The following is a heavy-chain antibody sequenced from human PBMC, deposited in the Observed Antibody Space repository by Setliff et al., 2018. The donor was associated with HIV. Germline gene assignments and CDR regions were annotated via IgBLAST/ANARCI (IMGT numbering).Heavy chain of an antibody. Sequence: SETLSLTCTVSGSSISHHWSWIRQAPGKGLEWIGYIHFSGNTDYNPSLKSRVTMSVDMSKNQLSLKMNSVTAADTAVYYCARRYRSSWYFDNWGQGTLVTVS. V-gene: IGHV4-59*08. CDR2: IHFSGNT. D-gene: IGHD6-13*01. J-gene: IGHJ4*02. CDR1: GSSISHH. CDR3: ARRYRSSWYFDN.